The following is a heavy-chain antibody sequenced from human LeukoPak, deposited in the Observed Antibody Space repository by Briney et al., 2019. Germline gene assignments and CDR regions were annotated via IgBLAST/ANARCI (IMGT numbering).Heavy chain of an antibody. CDR3: ATYYDSSGFFDY. V-gene: IGHV4-38-2*02. CDR2: IYHSGST. J-gene: IGHJ4*02. D-gene: IGHD3-22*01. Sequence: SETLSLTCTVSGYSISSGYYWGWIRQPPGKGLEWIGSIYHSGSTYYNPSLKSRVTISVDTSKNQFSLKLSSVTAADTAVYYCATYYDSSGFFDYWGQGTLVTVSS. CDR1: GYSISSGYY.